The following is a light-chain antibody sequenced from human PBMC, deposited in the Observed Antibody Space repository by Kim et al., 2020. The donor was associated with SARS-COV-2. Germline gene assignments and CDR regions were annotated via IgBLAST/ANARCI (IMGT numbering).Light chain of an antibody. V-gene: IGLV3-9*01. CDR3: QVWDSSAAGV. J-gene: IGLJ3*02. CDR1: NIGSKE. Sequence: SYELTQPLSLSVALGQTARITCGGNNIGSKEVHWYQQKPGQAPVLVIYRDTNRPSGIPERFSGSNSGNMATLTISRAQAGDDADFFCQVWDSSAAGVFGGGTQLTVL. CDR2: RDT.